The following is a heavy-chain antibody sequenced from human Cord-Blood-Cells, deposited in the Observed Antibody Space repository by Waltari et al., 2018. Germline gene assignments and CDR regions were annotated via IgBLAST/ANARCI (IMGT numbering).Heavy chain of an antibody. CDR1: GGSLSSPY. CDR2: IYYSGST. V-gene: IGHV4-59*11. D-gene: IGHD6-19*01. J-gene: IGHJ4*02. CDR3: ARGYSSGWFDY. Sequence: QVQLQESGPGLVKPSETLSLTCTVSGGSLSSPYWSWIRQPPGKGLEWIGYIYYSGSTNYNPSLKSRVTISVDTSKNQFSLKLSSVTAADTAVYYCARGYSSGWFDYWGQGTLVTVSS.